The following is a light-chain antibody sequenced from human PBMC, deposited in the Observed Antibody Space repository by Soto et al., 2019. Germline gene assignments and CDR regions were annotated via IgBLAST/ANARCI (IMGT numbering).Light chain of an antibody. J-gene: IGLJ2*01. V-gene: IGLV2-14*01. CDR1: SSDVGGYNY. CDR3: SSYTSTYTVI. Sequence: QSALTQPASVSGSPGQSITISCTGTSSDVGGYNYVSWFQQHPGKAPKLMIYEVNNRPSGVSNRFSGSKSGNTASPISGLQAEDEADYYCSSYTSTYTVIFGGGTKLTVL. CDR2: EVN.